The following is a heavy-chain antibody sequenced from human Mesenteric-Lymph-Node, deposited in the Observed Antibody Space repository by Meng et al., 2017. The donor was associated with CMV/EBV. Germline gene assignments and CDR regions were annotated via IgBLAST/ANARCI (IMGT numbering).Heavy chain of an antibody. J-gene: IGHJ3*02. CDR2: ISSSSGSYK. D-gene: IGHD2-15*01. CDR1: GFTFSSYK. CDR3: ARAPEGKTGGDI. Sequence: GGSLRLSCVTSGFTFSSYKMNWVRQAPGKGLELVSHISSSSGSYKSYAVSVMGRFMISRDNAKNSRYLQMNSLRVEDTAVYYCARAPEGKTGGDIWGQGTMVTVSS. V-gene: IGHV3-21*06.